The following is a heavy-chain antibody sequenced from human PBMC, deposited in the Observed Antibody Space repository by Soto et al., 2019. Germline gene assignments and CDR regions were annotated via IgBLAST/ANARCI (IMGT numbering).Heavy chain of an antibody. CDR2: IYYSGST. Sequence: SQPLSLTCSVSGGSISSGDYYWNWIRQPPGKGLEWIGHIYYSGSTYYNPSLKSRVTISVDTSKNQFSLKLSSVTAADTAVYYCARVFSDSSSFFDPWGQGTLVTVSS. CDR1: GGSISSGDYY. CDR3: ARVFSDSSSFFDP. J-gene: IGHJ5*02. V-gene: IGHV4-30-4*01. D-gene: IGHD6-13*01.